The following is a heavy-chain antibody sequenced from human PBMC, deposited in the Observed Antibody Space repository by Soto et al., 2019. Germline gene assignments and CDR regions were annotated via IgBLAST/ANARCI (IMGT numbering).Heavy chain of an antibody. CDR1: GFTFSSYA. D-gene: IGHD2-15*01. CDR3: AKRRGAGGHFDY. J-gene: IGHJ4*02. CDR2: VSIGGST. Sequence: LRLSCAASGFTFSSYAMGWVRQGPGKGLEWVAVVSIGGSTHYADSVRGRFTISRDNSKNTLSLQMNSLTAEDTAVYFCAKRRGAGGHFDYWDQGALVTVSS. V-gene: IGHV3-23*01.